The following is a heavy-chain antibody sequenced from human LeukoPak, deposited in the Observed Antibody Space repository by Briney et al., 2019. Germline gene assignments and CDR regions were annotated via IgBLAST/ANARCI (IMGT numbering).Heavy chain of an antibody. D-gene: IGHD1-26*01. CDR1: GFTFGDHY. Sequence: PGGSLRLSCAVSGFTFGDHYMGWVRQAPGKGLERVGRTRNKANSYTTVYAASVQGRFTVSRDDTKNSQYLQMNSLKTEDTAVYYCARGYHSFDVWGQRTTVSASS. CDR2: TRNKANSYTT. V-gene: IGHV3-72*01. J-gene: IGHJ6*02. CDR3: ARGYHSFDV.